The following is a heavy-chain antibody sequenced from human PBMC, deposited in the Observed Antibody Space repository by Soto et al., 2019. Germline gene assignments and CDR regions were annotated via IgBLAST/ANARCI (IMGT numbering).Heavy chain of an antibody. CDR3: AKDGLGSSNWYEGVLYHFDY. D-gene: IGHD6-13*01. Sequence: PGGSLRLSCAASGFTFSSYAMSWVRQAPGKGLEWVSGIRSSGGSAYYADSVKGRFTIFRDNSKNTLYLQMNSLRAEDTAAYYCAKDGLGSSNWYEGVLYHFDYWGQGALVTVSS. J-gene: IGHJ4*02. CDR1: GFTFSSYA. V-gene: IGHV3-23*01. CDR2: IRSSGGSA.